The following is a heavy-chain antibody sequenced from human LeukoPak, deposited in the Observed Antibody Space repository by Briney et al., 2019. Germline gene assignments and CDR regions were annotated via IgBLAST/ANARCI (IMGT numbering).Heavy chain of an antibody. CDR1: GGSISSHY. V-gene: IGHV4-59*11. J-gene: IGHJ6*03. Sequence: SETLSLTCTVSGGSISSHYWSWIRQPPGRGLEWIGYIYYSGSTNYNPSLKSRVTISVDTSKNQFSLKLSSVTAADTAVYYCARGTSPTGYYSIYYYYMDVWGKGTTVTVSS. CDR2: IYYSGST. CDR3: ARGTSPTGYYSIYYYYMDV. D-gene: IGHD3-9*01.